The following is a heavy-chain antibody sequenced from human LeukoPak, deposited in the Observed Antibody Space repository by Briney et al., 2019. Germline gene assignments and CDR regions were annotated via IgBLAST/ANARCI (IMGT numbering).Heavy chain of an antibody. CDR3: ARFTIFGVVIKGFDY. D-gene: IGHD3-3*01. V-gene: IGHV3-21*01. Sequence: GGSLRLSCAASGFTFSSYSMNWVRQAPGKGLEWVSSISSSSYIYYADSVKGRFTISRDNAKNSLYLQMNSLRAEDTAVYYCARFTIFGVVIKGFDYWGQGTLVTVSS. CDR2: ISSSSYI. J-gene: IGHJ4*02. CDR1: GFTFSSYS.